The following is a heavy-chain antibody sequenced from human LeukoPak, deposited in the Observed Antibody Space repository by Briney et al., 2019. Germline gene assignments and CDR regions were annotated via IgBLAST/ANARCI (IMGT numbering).Heavy chain of an antibody. CDR2: IIPIFGTA. CDR1: GGTFSSYA. D-gene: IGHD3-22*01. CDR3: ASTVYDSSGYYYFFDY. J-gene: IGHJ4*02. Sequence: GASVKVSCKASGGTFSSYAISWVRQAPGQGLEWMGGIIPIFGTANYAQKFQGRVTITADESTSTAYMELSSLRSEDTAVYYCASTVYDSSGYYYFFDYWGQGTLVTVSS. V-gene: IGHV1-69*13.